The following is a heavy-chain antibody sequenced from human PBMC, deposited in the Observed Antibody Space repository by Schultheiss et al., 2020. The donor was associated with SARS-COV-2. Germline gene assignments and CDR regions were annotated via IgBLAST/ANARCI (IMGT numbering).Heavy chain of an antibody. J-gene: IGHJ6*02. Sequence: SETLSLTCAVSSGSISSSDWWSWVRQPPGKGLEWIGSIHYSGTTYYNPSLKSRVTISVDTSKNQFSLMLSSLTAADTAVYYCARLHYHYGMDVWGQGTTVTVSS. CDR3: ARLHYHYGMDV. CDR2: IHYSGTT. CDR1: SGSISSSDW. V-gene: IGHV4-39*01.